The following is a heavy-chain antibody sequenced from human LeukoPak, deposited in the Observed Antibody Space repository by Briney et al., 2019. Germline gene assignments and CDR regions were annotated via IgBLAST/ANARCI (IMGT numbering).Heavy chain of an antibody. J-gene: IGHJ4*02. CDR3: ARGTSSGYFQLYFDY. CDR1: GGSISSSSYY. V-gene: IGHV3-53*01. D-gene: IGHD3-22*01. Sequence: ETLSLTCTVSGGSISSSSYYWGWIRQPPGKGLEWVSVIYSGGSTYYADSVKGRFTISRDNSKNTLYLQMNSLRAEDTAVYYCARGTSSGYFQLYFDYWGQGTLVTVSS. CDR2: IYSGGST.